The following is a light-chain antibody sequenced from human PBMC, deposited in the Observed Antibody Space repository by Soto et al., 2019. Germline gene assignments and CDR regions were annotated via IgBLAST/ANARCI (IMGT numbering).Light chain of an antibody. J-gene: IGLJ2*01. V-gene: IGLV2-14*03. CDR2: DVS. CDR3: SSYTSTNTVV. Sequence: QSVLTQPASVSGSPGQSITISCTGASSDGSDYNYVSWYQQHPGKAPKLMIYDVSYRPSGVSNRFSGSKSGNTASLTISGLQAEDEAYYYCSSYTSTNTVVFGGGTKVTVL. CDR1: SSDGSDYNY.